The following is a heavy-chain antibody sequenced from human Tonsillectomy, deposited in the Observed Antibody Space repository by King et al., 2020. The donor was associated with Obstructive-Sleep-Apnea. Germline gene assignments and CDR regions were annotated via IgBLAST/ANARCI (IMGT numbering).Heavy chain of an antibody. V-gene: IGHV4-31*03. D-gene: IGHD3-10*01. CDR3: ARDMEGTHIGIWSGGY. CDR1: GGSISSGTYY. CDR2: IYYSGST. J-gene: IGHJ4*02. Sequence: VQLQESGPGLVKPSQTLSLTCSVSGGSISSGTYYWRWIRQHPGKGLEWIGYIYYSGSTYYNPSLKSRVTVSVDTSRNQFSLRLSSVTAADTAVYYCARDMEGTHIGIWSGGYWGQGTLVTVSS.